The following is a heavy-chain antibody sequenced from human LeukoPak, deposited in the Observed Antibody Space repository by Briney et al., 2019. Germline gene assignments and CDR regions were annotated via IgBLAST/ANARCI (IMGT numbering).Heavy chain of an antibody. V-gene: IGHV4-59*01. CDR2: IYYSGST. J-gene: IGHJ6*03. CDR1: GGSISSYY. Sequence: PSETLSLTCTVSGGSISSYYWSWIRQPPGKGLEWIGYIYYSGSTNYNPSLKSRVTISVDTSKNQFSLELSSVTAADTAVYYCARAPCSSTSCYPYYYYMDVWGKGTTVTVSS. D-gene: IGHD2-2*01. CDR3: ARAPCSSTSCYPYYYYMDV.